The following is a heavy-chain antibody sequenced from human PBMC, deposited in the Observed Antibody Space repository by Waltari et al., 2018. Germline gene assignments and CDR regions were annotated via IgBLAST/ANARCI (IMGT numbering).Heavy chain of an antibody. J-gene: IGHJ6*02. CDR3: ATLIGNYYGSGSLPYYYYGMDV. V-gene: IGHV1-69-2*01. Sequence: EVQLVQSGAEVKKPGATVKISCKVSGYTFTDYYMHWVQQAPGKGLEWMGLVDPEDGETIYAEKFQGRVTITADTSTDTAYMELSSLRSEDTAVYYCATLIGNYYGSGSLPYYYYGMDVWGQGTTVTVSS. CDR2: VDPEDGET. CDR1: GYTFTDYY. D-gene: IGHD3-10*01.